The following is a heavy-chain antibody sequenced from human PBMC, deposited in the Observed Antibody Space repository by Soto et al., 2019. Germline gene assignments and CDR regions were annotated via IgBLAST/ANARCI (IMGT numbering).Heavy chain of an antibody. V-gene: IGHV3-53*01. CDR1: GFTVSSNY. CDR2: IYSGGST. J-gene: IGHJ4*02. Sequence: GGSLRLSCAASGFTVSSNYMSWVRQAPGKGLEWVSVIYSGGSTYYADSVKGRFTISRDNSKNTLYLQMNSLRAEDTAVYYCARGYSSGWEETYFDYWGQGTLVTVSS. CDR3: ARGYSSGWEETYFDY. D-gene: IGHD6-19*01.